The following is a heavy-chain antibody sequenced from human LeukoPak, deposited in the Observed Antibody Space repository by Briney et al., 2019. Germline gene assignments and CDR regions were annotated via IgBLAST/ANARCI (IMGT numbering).Heavy chain of an antibody. CDR1: GFTFSSYA. V-gene: IGHV3-23*01. CDR2: ISGSGPYT. CDR3: AKHGYCSGISCFFDF. Sequence: GGSLRLSCAASGFTFSSYAMSWVRQAPGKGLEWVSGISGSGPYTFYTDSVKGRFTISRDSSKNTLYLQMDSLRAEDTALYYCAKHGYCSGISCFFDFWGQGTLVTVSS. D-gene: IGHD2-2*03. J-gene: IGHJ4*02.